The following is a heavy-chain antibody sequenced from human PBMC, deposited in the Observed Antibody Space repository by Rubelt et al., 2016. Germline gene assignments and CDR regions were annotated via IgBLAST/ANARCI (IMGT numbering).Heavy chain of an antibody. V-gene: IGHV4-34*01. Sequence: QVQLRQWGAGLLKPSETLSLTCAVYGGSFSGYYWSWIRQPPGKGLEWIGEINHSGSTNYNPSLKSRLTISGDTSKNQFSLKLSSVTAADTAVYYCARDGFYYGDYVWGQGTLVTVSS. D-gene: IGHD4-17*01. J-gene: IGHJ4*02. CDR3: ARDGFYYGDYV. CDR1: GGSFSGYY. CDR2: INHSGST.